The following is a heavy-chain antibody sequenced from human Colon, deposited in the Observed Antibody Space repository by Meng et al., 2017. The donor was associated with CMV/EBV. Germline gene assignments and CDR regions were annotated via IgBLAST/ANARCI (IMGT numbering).Heavy chain of an antibody. CDR1: GVSVSNYW. D-gene: IGHD6-13*01. CDR3: ARVIAAAGEDWFDP. J-gene: IGHJ5*02. Sequence: SETLSLTCTVSGVSVSNYWWSWIRQSPGKGLEWIGYIHYSGTTNQNPSLRGRVIMSVDTSKNQFSLKLSSVTAADTAVYYCARVIAAAGEDWFDPWGQGTLVTVSS. V-gene: IGHV4-59*02. CDR2: IHYSGTT.